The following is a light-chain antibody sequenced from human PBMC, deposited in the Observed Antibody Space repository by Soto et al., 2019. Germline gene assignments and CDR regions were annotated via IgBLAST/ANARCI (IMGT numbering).Light chain of an antibody. Sequence: QSALTQPASVSGTPGQRVTISCSGSSSNIGSNYVYWYQQLPGTAPKLLMYSNNQRPSGVPDRFSGSKSGTSASLAISGLRSEDEADYYCAAWDDSLSGPLFGGGTKLTVL. CDR3: AAWDDSLSGPL. CDR1: SSNIGSNY. J-gene: IGLJ2*01. V-gene: IGLV1-47*02. CDR2: SNN.